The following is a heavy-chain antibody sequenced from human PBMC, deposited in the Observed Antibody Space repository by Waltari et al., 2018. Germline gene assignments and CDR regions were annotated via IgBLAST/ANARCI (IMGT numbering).Heavy chain of an antibody. J-gene: IGHJ6*03. CDR3: AKTMVSGSYYYYYFMDV. V-gene: IGHV3-23*01. D-gene: IGHD1-26*01. CDR1: GFTLGNYG. Sequence: EVQLLESGGGLVQPGGSLRLSCAASGFTLGNYGMSWVRQAPGKGLEWVSAISGSGGSTYYADSVKGRFTISRDNSENMVYLQMNSLRAEDTAVYYCAKTMVSGSYYYYYFMDVWGKGTTVTISS. CDR2: ISGSGGST.